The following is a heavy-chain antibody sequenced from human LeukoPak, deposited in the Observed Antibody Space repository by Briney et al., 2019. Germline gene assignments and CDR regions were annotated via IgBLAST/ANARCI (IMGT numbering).Heavy chain of an antibody. CDR2: IYYSGSA. CDR1: GGSINSSDYY. V-gene: IGHV4-39*07. D-gene: IGHD3-22*01. CDR3: AGNPDYDSSGYPFDY. J-gene: IGHJ4*02. Sequence: SETLSLTCTVSGGSINSSDYYWGWIRQPPGKELEWLGTIYYSGSAYYNPSLKSRVTISLDTSKNQFSLKLSSVTAADTAVYYCAGNPDYDSSGYPFDYWGQGTLVTVSS.